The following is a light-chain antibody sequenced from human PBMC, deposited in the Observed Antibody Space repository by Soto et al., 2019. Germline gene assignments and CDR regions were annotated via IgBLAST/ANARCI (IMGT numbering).Light chain of an antibody. CDR3: QQYGSSPFT. CDR2: GAS. CDR1: QSVSSN. V-gene: IGKV3-20*01. J-gene: IGKJ3*01. Sequence: EIVMTQSPATLSVSPGERVTLSCRASQSVSSNLAWYQQKPGQAPRLLIYGASSRATGIPDRFSGSGSGTDFTLTISRLEPEDFAVYYCQQYGSSPFTFGPGTKVDIK.